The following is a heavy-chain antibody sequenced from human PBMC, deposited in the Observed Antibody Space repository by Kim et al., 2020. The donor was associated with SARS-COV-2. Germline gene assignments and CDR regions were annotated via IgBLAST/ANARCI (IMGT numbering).Heavy chain of an antibody. CDR3: ARGTASVAFDM. CDR2: INPTLGDT. J-gene: IGHJ3*02. CDR1: GSLFNALN. V-gene: IGHV1-2*07. D-gene: IGHD2-21*02. Sequence: ASVKVSCKASGSLFNALNIYWLRQAPGQGFESLGRINPTLGDTRLESKFEDRVTMTRDTSTNTAYMELSRLTSDDTALYFCARGTASVAFDMWGQGTALTVSS.